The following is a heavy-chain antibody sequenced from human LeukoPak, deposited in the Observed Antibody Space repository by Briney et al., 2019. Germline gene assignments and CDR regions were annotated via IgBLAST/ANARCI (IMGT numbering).Heavy chain of an antibody. CDR2: ISANDGNT. CDR3: ARESHVTREDY. CDR1: GYTFTSYG. D-gene: IGHD3-10*01. Sequence: GASVKVSCKASGYTFTSYGISWMRQAPGQGLEWMGWISANDGNTDYPQKLQGRVTMTTDTSTSTAYMELRSLRSDDTAVYYCARESHVTREDYWGQGTLVTVSS. J-gene: IGHJ4*02. V-gene: IGHV1-18*01.